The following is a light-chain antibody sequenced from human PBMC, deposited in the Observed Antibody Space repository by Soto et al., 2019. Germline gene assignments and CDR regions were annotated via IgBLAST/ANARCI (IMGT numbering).Light chain of an antibody. CDR3: QQYGTSPRT. CDR2: GAS. CDR1: QSVSSSY. V-gene: IGKV3-20*01. Sequence: EIVLTQSPGTLSLSPGERATLSCRASQSVSSSYLAWYQQKPGQAPRLLIYGASSRATGIPDRFSGSGSGTDFTLTISSLEHEDLAVYSCQQYGTSPRTFGQGTKVEIK. J-gene: IGKJ1*01.